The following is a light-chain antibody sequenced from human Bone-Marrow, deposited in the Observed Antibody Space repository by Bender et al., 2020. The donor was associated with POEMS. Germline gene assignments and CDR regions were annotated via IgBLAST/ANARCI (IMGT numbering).Light chain of an antibody. CDR3: CSYAGPSTNYV. Sequence: QSALTQPPSASGSPGQSVTISCTGTSSDVGGYKYVSWYQQHPGKAPKLMIYEGSKRPPGVSNRFSGSRSGNTASLTISGLQAEDEADYYCCSYAGPSTNYVFGTGTKVTVL. V-gene: IGLV2-23*01. CDR2: EGS. CDR1: SSDVGGYKY. J-gene: IGLJ1*01.